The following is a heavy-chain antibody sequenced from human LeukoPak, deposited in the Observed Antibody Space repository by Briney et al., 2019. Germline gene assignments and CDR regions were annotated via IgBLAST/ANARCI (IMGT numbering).Heavy chain of an antibody. CDR3: ARGRSTVAGAYYYYYMDV. CDR2: IYYSGST. CDR1: GGSISSYY. Sequence: SETLSLTCTVSGGSISSYYWSWIRQPPGKGLEWIGYIYYSGSTNYNPSLKSRVTISVDTSKNQFSLKLSSVTAADTAVYYCARGRSTVAGAYYYYYMDVWGKGTTVTVSS. J-gene: IGHJ6*03. V-gene: IGHV4-59*01. D-gene: IGHD6-19*01.